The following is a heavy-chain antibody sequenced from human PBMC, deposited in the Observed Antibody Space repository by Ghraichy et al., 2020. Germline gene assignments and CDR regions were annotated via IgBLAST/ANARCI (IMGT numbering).Heavy chain of an antibody. CDR3: ARNRPYDFWSGWGYYYDYYMDV. CDR2: MNPNSGNT. CDR1: GYTFASYD. Sequence: ASVKVSCKASGYTFASYDINWVRQATGQGLEWMGWMNPNSGNTGYAQKFQGRVTMTRNTSISTAYMELSSLRSEDTAVYYCARNRPYDFWSGWGYYYDYYMDVWGKGTTVTVSS. D-gene: IGHD3-3*01. V-gene: IGHV1-8*01. J-gene: IGHJ6*03.